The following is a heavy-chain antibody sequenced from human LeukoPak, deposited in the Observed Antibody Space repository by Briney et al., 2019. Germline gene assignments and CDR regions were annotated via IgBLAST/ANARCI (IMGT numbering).Heavy chain of an antibody. J-gene: IGHJ4*02. CDR2: INSDGSST. Sequence: PGGSLRLSCAASGFTFSSYWMHWVRQAPGNGLVWVSRINSDGSSTSYADSVKGRFTISRDNAKNTLYLQMNSLRAEDTAVCYCASPSHYGGSPFDYWGQGTLVTVS. CDR3: ASPSHYGGSPFDY. V-gene: IGHV3-74*01. D-gene: IGHD4-23*01. CDR1: GFTFSSYW.